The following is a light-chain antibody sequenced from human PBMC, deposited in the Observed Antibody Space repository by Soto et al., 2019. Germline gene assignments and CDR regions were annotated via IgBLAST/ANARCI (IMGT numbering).Light chain of an antibody. CDR3: QKYNSAPLT. CDR1: QGIAPY. J-gene: IGKJ4*01. CDR2: ATS. V-gene: IGKV1-27*01. Sequence: DVQMTQSPSSLSAFVGDRVTITCRASQGIAPYLAWFQQKPGKVPKLLIYATSTLQSGVPYRFSGSGSGTDFTLTINRLQPEDVGAYYCQKYNSAPLTFGGGTKVEIK.